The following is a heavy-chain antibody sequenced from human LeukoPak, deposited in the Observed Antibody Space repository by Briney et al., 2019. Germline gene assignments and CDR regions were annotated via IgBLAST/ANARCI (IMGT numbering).Heavy chain of an antibody. Sequence: GGSLRLSCAASGFTFSSYSMNWVRQAPGKGLEWVAIISYDGSNKYYADSVKGRFTISRDNSKNTLYLQMNSLRAEDTAVYYCARVRGAYDSGGYTVYWGQGALVTVSS. V-gene: IGHV3-30*03. D-gene: IGHD3-22*01. CDR1: GFTFSSYS. J-gene: IGHJ4*02. CDR2: ISYDGSNK. CDR3: ARVRGAYDSGGYTVY.